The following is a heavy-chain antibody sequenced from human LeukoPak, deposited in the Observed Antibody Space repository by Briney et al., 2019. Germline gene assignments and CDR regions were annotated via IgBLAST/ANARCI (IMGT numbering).Heavy chain of an antibody. CDR1: GFTFSDYS. D-gene: IGHD3-10*01. V-gene: IGHV3-21*01. CDR2: ISSSGTYT. Sequence: GGSLRLSCAASGFTFSDYSMNWVRQAPETGLEWVSSISSSGTYTYYADSVKGRFTISRDNAKNSLYLQMNSLRAEDTAVYYCARDLDYGSGSLSFDPWGQGTLVTVSS. CDR3: ARDLDYGSGSLSFDP. J-gene: IGHJ5*02.